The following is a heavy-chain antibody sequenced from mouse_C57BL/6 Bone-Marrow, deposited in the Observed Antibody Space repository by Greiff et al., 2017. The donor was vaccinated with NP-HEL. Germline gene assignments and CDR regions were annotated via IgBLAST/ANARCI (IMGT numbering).Heavy chain of an antibody. V-gene: IGHV5-4*01. CDR3: ARDLLLGDY. D-gene: IGHD2-10*01. Sequence: EVHLVESGGGLVKPGGSLKLSCAASGFTFSSYAMSWVRQTPEKRLEWVATISDGGSYTYYPDNVKGRFTISRDNAKNNLYLQMSHLKSEDTAMYYCARDLLLGDYWGQGTTLTVSS. CDR2: ISDGGSYT. CDR1: GFTFSSYA. J-gene: IGHJ2*01.